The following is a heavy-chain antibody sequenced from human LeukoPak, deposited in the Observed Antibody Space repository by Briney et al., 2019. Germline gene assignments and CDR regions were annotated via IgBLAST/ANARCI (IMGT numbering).Heavy chain of an antibody. D-gene: IGHD3-3*01. Sequence: GGSLRLSCAASGFTFSSYAMHWVRQAPGKGLEWVAVISYDGSNKYYADSVKGRFTTSRDNSKNTLYLQMNSLRAEDTAVYYCARDRMGMRFLEWLSSFDYWGQGTLVTVSS. CDR3: ARDRMGMRFLEWLSSFDY. J-gene: IGHJ4*02. CDR1: GFTFSSYA. V-gene: IGHV3-30-3*01. CDR2: ISYDGSNK.